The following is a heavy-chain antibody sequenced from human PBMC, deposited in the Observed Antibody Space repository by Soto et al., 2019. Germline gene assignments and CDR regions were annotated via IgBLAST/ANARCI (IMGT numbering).Heavy chain of an antibody. V-gene: IGHV1-69*01. CDR1: GGTFSSYA. D-gene: IGHD6-6*01. CDR3: VHFPKHSSIAARGGY. J-gene: IGHJ4*02. Sequence: QVPLVQSGAEVKKPGSSVKVSCKASGGTFSSYAISWVRQAPGQGLEWMGGIIPIFGTATYAQKFQGRVTITADESTSTAYMELSSLRSEDTAVDYCVHFPKHSSIAARGGYWGQGTLVTVSS. CDR2: IIPIFGTA.